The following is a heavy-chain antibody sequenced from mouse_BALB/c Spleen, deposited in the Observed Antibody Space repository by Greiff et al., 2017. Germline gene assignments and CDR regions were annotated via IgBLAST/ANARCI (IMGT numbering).Heavy chain of an antibody. Sequence: DVHLVESGGGLVQPGGSRKLSCAASGFTFSSFGMHWVRQAPEKGLEWVAYISSGSSTIYYADTVKGRFTISRDNPKNTLFLQMTSLRSEDTAMYYCAKNTYYGNYYAMDYWGQGTSVTVSS. CDR3: AKNTYYGNYYAMDY. J-gene: IGHJ4*01. D-gene: IGHD2-10*01. CDR2: ISSGSSTI. V-gene: IGHV5-17*02. CDR1: GFTFSSFG.